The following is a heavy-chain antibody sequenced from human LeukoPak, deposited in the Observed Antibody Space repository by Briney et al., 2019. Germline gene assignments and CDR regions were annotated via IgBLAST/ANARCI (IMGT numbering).Heavy chain of an antibody. V-gene: IGHV4-4*02. D-gene: IGHD2-2*01. J-gene: IGHJ4*02. CDR1: GVSISSSNW. Sequence: SETLSLTCAVSGVSISSSNWWSWVRQPPGQGLEWIGQIYHSGSTNYNPSLKSRVAMSIDKSKNQFSLNVNSVTAADTAVYYCARAGQGYCTSTSCYLSLDFWGQGTLVTVSS. CDR2: IYHSGST. CDR3: ARAGQGYCTSTSCYLSLDF.